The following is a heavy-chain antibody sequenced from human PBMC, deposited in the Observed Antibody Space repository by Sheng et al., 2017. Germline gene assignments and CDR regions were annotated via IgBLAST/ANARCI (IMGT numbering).Heavy chain of an antibody. J-gene: IGHJ5*02. CDR3: ARGHRGTYASGLRHNWFDP. CDR1: GGSVSSVTYY. D-gene: IGHD1-26*01. Sequence: QVQLQESGPGLVKPSETLSLTCTVSGGSVSSVTYYWSWIRQPPGKGLEWIGDIYYSGNTDNNPSLRSRVIMSLDTSKNQFSLKLRSMTAADTAVYYCARGHRGTYASGLRHNWFDPWGQGALVTV. V-gene: IGHV4-61*01. CDR2: IYYSGNT.